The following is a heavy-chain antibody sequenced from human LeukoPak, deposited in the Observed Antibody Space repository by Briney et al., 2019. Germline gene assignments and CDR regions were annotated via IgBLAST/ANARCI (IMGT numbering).Heavy chain of an antibody. V-gene: IGHV4-39*01. CDR2: IYYTGSS. D-gene: IGHD2-15*01. CDR1: GGSISSNSYY. CDR3: ARTLGYFYYYMDV. Sequence: PSETLSLTCTVSGGSISSNSYYWGWIRQSPGKGLEWIGSIYYTGSSYYNPSLKIRVTISVDTSKNQFSLKLGSVTAADTAVYYCARTLGYFYYYMDVWGKGTTVTVSS. J-gene: IGHJ6*03.